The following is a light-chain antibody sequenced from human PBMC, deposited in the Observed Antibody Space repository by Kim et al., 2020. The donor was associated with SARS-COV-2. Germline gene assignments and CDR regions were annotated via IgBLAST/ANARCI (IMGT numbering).Light chain of an antibody. CDR1: QSVSSY. CDR2: GAS. CDR3: QQYSKWPET. J-gene: IGKJ1*01. Sequence: EIVMTQSPATLSVSPGERATLSCKASQSVSSYLAWYQQKPGQAPRLLIYGASTRATGIPARFSGSGSGIEFTLTINNLQSEDFAVYYCQQYSKWPETFGQGTKVEIK. V-gene: IGKV3-15*01.